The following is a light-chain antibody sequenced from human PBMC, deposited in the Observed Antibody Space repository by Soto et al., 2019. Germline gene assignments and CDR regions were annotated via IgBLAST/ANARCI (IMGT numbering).Light chain of an antibody. CDR2: GAS. Sequence: EIVLTQSPATLSLSPGERATLSCRASQNVANYLDWYQQKPGQAPRLLIYGASTRAPGISARFSGSGSGTDFTLTISGLEPEDFAVYFCQQFQSSLRTFGQGTKVDIK. V-gene: IGKV3-11*01. CDR3: QQFQSSLRT. CDR1: QNVANY. J-gene: IGKJ1*01.